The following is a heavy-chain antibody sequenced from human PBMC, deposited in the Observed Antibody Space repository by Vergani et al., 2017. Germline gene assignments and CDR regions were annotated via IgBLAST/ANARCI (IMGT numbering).Heavy chain of an antibody. D-gene: IGHD3-22*01. CDR2: IVPVLGSA. Sequence: QVQLIQSGAEVKKPGSSVKVSCKVSGGTFVKHAISWVRQAPGQGLEWVGGIVPVLGSANYPQKFQGRVTFTAEESKSTVYMELSSLRPEDTALYYCAIVTDYYDSSGYYLDYWGQGTLVTVSS. CDR1: GGTFVKHA. CDR3: AIVTDYYDSSGYYLDY. J-gene: IGHJ4*02. V-gene: IGHV1-69*11.